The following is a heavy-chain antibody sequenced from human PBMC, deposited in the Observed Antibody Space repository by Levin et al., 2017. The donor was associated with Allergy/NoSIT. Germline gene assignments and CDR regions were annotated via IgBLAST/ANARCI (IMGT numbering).Heavy chain of an antibody. J-gene: IGHJ4*02. CDR3: ARWRNSVFLNS. CDR1: GVSVNSDDYY. Sequence: PVSGVSVNSDDYYWSWIRQHPGKGLEWIGYIRYNDSTHYNPSLKSRVTISRDTSEHHFSVRLRFVTAADPAVYYCARWRNSVFLNSWGQGILVTVSS. CDR2: IRYNDST. V-gene: IGHV4-31*03. D-gene: IGHD5/OR15-5a*01.